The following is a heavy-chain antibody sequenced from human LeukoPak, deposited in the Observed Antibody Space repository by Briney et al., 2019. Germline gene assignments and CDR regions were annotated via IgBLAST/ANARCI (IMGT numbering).Heavy chain of an antibody. J-gene: IGHJ1*01. CDR3: ARPALGYCSSTSCYGGRQYFQH. CDR2: INHSGST. D-gene: IGHD2-2*01. Sequence: PSETLSLTCTVSGGSISSSSYYWSWIRQPPGKGLEWIGEINHSGSTNYNPSLKSRVTISVDTSKNQFSLKLSSVTAADTAVYYCARPALGYCSSTSCYGGRQYFQHWGQGTLVTVSS. V-gene: IGHV4-39*07. CDR1: GGSISSSSYY.